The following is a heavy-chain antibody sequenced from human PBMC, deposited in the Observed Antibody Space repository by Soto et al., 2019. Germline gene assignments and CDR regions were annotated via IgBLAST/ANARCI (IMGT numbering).Heavy chain of an antibody. D-gene: IGHD3-10*01. Sequence: PSETLSLTCAVSGGSISSSNWWSWVRQPPGKGLEWIGEIYHSGSTNYNPSLKSRVTISVDKSKNQFSLKLSSVTAADTAVYYCARLSMVRGVMGTDDYWGQGTQVTGSS. V-gene: IGHV4-4*02. CDR2: IYHSGST. J-gene: IGHJ4*02. CDR1: GGSISSSNW. CDR3: ARLSMVRGVMGTDDY.